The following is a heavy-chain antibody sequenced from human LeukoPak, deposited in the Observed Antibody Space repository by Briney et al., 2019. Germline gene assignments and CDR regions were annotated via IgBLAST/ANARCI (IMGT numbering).Heavy chain of an antibody. Sequence: PGGSLRLSCAASGFSFSDYSMTWVSQAPGKGLQFVAIVSASGGPGTYNTDSVRGRFTISRDNSKNTLYLQMNSLGAEDTAVYYCAKRSSYGYAVTTSLDYWGQGTLVIVSS. CDR1: GFSFSDYS. CDR2: VSASGGPGT. D-gene: IGHD5-18*01. CDR3: AKRSSYGYAVTTSLDY. J-gene: IGHJ4*02. V-gene: IGHV3-23*01.